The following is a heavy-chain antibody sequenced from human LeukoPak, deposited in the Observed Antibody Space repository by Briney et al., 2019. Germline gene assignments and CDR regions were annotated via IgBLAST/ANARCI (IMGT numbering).Heavy chain of an antibody. CDR2: ISYDGSKK. D-gene: IGHD3-10*01. Sequence: GGSLRLSCAASGFTFSSYGMHWVRQAPGKGPEWVAVISYDGSKKYYADSVRGRFTISRDNSKNTLYLQMDSLRAEDTAMYYCAKGRGPLEYYFDYWGQGTLVTVSS. V-gene: IGHV3-30*18. J-gene: IGHJ4*02. CDR3: AKGRGPLEYYFDY. CDR1: GFTFSSYG.